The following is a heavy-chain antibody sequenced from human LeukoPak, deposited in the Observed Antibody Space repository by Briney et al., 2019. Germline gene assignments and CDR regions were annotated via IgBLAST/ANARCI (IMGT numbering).Heavy chain of an antibody. Sequence: GGSLRLSCAASGFTFSSYGTHWVRQAPGKGLEWVAFIRYDGSNKYYADSVKGRFTISRDNSKNTLYLQMNSLRAEDTAVYYCAKVRSRAAADADDYWGQGTLVTVSS. CDR1: GFTFSSYG. J-gene: IGHJ4*02. CDR2: IRYDGSNK. D-gene: IGHD6-13*01. CDR3: AKVRSRAAADADDY. V-gene: IGHV3-30*02.